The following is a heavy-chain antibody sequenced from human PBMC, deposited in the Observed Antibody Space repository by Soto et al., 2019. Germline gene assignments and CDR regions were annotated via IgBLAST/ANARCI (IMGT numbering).Heavy chain of an antibody. V-gene: IGHV4-39*01. CDR2: IYYSGST. D-gene: IGHD2-15*01. Sequence: TSETLSLTCTVSGGSISSSSYYWGWIRQPPGKGLEWIGSIYYSGSTYYNPSLKSRVTISVDTSKNQFSLKLSSVTAADTAVYYCAGSTNCSGGSCYSLPIYWGQGTLVTVSS. CDR1: GGSISSSSYY. J-gene: IGHJ4*02. CDR3: AGSTNCSGGSCYSLPIY.